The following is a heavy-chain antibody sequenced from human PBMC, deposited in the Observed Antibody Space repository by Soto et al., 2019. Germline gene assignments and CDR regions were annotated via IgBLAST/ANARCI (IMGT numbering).Heavy chain of an antibody. D-gene: IGHD3-22*01. Sequence: PSETLSLTCTVSGGSISSGDYSWRWIRQPPGKGLEWIGYIYYSGSTYYNPSLKSRVTISVDTSKNQFSLKLSSVTAADTAVYYCARGSGYYHAHFDYWGQGTLVTVSS. V-gene: IGHV4-30-4*01. CDR2: IYYSGST. CDR1: GGSISSGDYS. J-gene: IGHJ4*02. CDR3: ARGSGYYHAHFDY.